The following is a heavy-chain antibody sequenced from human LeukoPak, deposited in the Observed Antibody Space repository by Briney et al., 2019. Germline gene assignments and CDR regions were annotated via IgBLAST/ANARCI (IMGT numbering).Heavy chain of an antibody. J-gene: IGHJ5*02. CDR1: GFTVSSNY. CDR2: IYNSGST. Sequence: NPGGSLRLSCAASGFTVSSNYMSWVRQAPGKGLEWIGSIYNSGSTYYNPSLKSRVTISVDTSKNQFSLKLSSVTAADTAVYYCVAAISAAGSGWFDPWGQGTLVTVSS. D-gene: IGHD6-13*01. CDR3: VAAISAAGSGWFDP. V-gene: IGHV4-38-2*01.